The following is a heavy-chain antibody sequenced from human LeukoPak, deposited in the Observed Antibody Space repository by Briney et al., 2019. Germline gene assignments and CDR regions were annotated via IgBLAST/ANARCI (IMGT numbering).Heavy chain of an antibody. D-gene: IGHD3-22*01. CDR1: AFTFSSHA. CDR2: ISAGGGST. J-gene: IGHJ4*02. CDR3: AYYDSSGYYYRRLRY. Sequence: PGGSLRLSCAASAFTFSSHAMSWVRQTPGKGLEWVSAISAGGGSTLYADSVKGRFTISRDNSKNTLYLHINSLRAEDTAVYFCAYYDSSGYYYRRLRYWGQGTPVTVSS. V-gene: IGHV3-23*01.